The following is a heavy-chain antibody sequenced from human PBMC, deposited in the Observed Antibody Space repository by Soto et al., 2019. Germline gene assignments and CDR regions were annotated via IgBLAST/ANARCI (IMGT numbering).Heavy chain of an antibody. CDR2: IYWDDDK. Sequence: QITLKESGPALVKPTQTLTLTCTFSGFSLSTNAMGVGWIRQPPGKALEWLAVIYWDDDKRYSPSLKSRLTITKDTSKNQVVLILPNMVPVDTATYYCAHTSAKPTFDFWGQGTLVTVSS. CDR1: GFSLSTNAMG. J-gene: IGHJ4*02. V-gene: IGHV2-5*02. CDR3: AHTSAKPTFDF.